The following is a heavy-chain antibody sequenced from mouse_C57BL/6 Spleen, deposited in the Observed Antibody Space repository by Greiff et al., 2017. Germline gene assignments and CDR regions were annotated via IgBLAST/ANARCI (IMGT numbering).Heavy chain of an antibody. V-gene: IGHV1-85*01. CDR3: ASEGDYDDGAWFAY. CDR2: IYPRDGST. Sequence: QVHVKQSGPELVKPGASVKLSCKASGYTFTSYDINWVKQRPGQGLEWIGWIYPRDGSTKYNEKFKGKDTFTVDTSSSTAYMELNRMTSEYSAVYFCASEGDYDDGAWFAYWGQGTLVTVSA. D-gene: IGHD2-4*01. J-gene: IGHJ3*01. CDR1: GYTFTSYD.